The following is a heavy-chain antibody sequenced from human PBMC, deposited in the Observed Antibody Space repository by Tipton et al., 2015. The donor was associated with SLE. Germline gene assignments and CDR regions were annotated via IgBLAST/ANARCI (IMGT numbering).Heavy chain of an antibody. CDR3: ARDNYDFWSGPHAAFDI. Sequence: TLSLTCTVSGGSISSSSYYWGWIRQPPGKGLEWIGSIYYSGSTYYNPSLKSRVTISVDTSKNQFSLKLSSVTAADTAVYYCARDNYDFWSGPHAAFDIWGQATIVTVSS. CDR1: GGSISSSSYY. D-gene: IGHD3-3*01. CDR2: IYYSGST. V-gene: IGHV4-39*07. J-gene: IGHJ3*02.